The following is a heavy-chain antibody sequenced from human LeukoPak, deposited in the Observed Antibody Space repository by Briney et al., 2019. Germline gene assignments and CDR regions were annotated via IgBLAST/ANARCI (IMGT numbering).Heavy chain of an antibody. CDR2: MNPNSGNT. V-gene: IGHV1-8*01. CDR1: GYTFTSYD. Sequence: ASVKVSCKASGYTFTSYDINWVRQATGQGIEWMGWMNPNSGNTGYAQKFQGRVTMTRNTSISTAYMELSSLRSEDTAVYYCARGGKWELLQVIDYWGQGTLVTVSS. CDR3: ARGGKWELLQVIDY. D-gene: IGHD1-26*01. J-gene: IGHJ4*02.